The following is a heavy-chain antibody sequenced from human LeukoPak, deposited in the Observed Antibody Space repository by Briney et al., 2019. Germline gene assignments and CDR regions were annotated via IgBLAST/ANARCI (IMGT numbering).Heavy chain of an antibody. V-gene: IGHV1-69*04. J-gene: IGHJ5*02. CDR3: AYCSGGSCYWFDP. CDR1: GDTFSSYA. CDR2: IIPILGIA. Sequence: GASVKVSCKASGDTFSSYAISWVRQAPGQGLEWMGRIIPILGIANYAQKFQGRVTITADKSTSTAYMELSSLRSEDTAVYYCAYCSGGSCYWFDPWGQGTLVTVSS. D-gene: IGHD2-15*01.